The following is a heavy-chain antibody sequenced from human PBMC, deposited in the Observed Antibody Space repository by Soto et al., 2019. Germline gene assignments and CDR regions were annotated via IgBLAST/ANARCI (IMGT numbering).Heavy chain of an antibody. D-gene: IGHD6-13*01. V-gene: IGHV3-30*02. CDR3: AKERFQQVVPTRLGN. CDR2: IWYDGSEK. J-gene: IGHJ4*02. CDR1: GFTFSDYG. Sequence: QVQLVESGGGVVQPGASLRLSCAASGFTFSDYGMHWVRQAPGKGLQWVALIWYDGSEKRYAESVKGRFTVSRDNAKNTVYLQMNGLGVEDTADYYCAKERFQQVVPTRLGNWGQGTLVTVAS.